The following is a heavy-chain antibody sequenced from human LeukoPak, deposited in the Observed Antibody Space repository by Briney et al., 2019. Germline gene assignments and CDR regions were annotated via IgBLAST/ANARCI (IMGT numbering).Heavy chain of an antibody. V-gene: IGHV4-39*01. D-gene: IGHD2-15*01. Sequence: SETLSLTSTVSGGSTSNSSYYWDWILQPPGKGLERNESIYYDGSTYYNPALKSRVTISVDTSKNQFSLKLSSVTAADTAVYYCARHDCSGGSCYSDYWGQGTLVTVSS. CDR2: IYYDGST. J-gene: IGHJ4*02. CDR3: ARHDCSGGSCYSDY. CDR1: GGSTSNSSYY.